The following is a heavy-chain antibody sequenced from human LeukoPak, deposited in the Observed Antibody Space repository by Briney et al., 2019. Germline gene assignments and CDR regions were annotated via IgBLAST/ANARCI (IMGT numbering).Heavy chain of an antibody. V-gene: IGHV1-8*01. J-gene: IGHJ6*02. CDR2: MNPNSGNT. CDR3: ASHRETYYQYYYGMDV. D-gene: IGHD1-14*01. CDR1: GYTFTNYD. Sequence: ASVKVSCKASGYTFTNYDVNWVRQAPGQGLEWVGWMNPNSGNTGYARKFQGRVTMTRNTSITTTYLELSSLRSEDTAVYYCASHRETYYQYYYGMDVWGQGTTVTVSS.